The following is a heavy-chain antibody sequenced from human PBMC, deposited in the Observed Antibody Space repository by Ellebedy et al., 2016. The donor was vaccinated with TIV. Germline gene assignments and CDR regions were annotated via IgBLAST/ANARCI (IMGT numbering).Heavy chain of an antibody. CDR3: AIRVSYGDYAVQINSWFDR. CDR1: GFSFRSYW. D-gene: IGHD4-17*01. V-gene: IGHV3-7*01. J-gene: IGHJ5*02. Sequence: PGGSLRLSCVASGFSFRSYWMSWVRQAPGKGLEWVANIYQDGSNKYYVDSVKGRFTISRDNANKSLFLQMNSLRGEDTAVYYCAIRVSYGDYAVQINSWFDRWGRGTLVTVSS. CDR2: IYQDGSNK.